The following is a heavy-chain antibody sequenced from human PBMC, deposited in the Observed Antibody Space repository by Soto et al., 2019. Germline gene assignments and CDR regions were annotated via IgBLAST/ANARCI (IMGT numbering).Heavy chain of an antibody. CDR2: ISAYNGNT. J-gene: IGHJ3*02. D-gene: IGHD2-15*01. Sequence: ASVKVSCKASGYTFTSYGISWVRQAPGQGLEWMGWISAYNGNTNYAQKLQGRVTMTTDTSTSTAYMELRSLRSDDTAVYYCARDIVVVVAATYDALDIWGQVTMVPLSS. CDR1: GYTFTSYG. V-gene: IGHV1-18*04. CDR3: ARDIVVVVAATYDALDI.